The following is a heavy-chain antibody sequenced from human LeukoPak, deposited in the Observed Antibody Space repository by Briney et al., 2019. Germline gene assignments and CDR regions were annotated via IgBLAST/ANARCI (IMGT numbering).Heavy chain of an antibody. CDR1: GLPIADFA. CDR3: AKESGKFDY. J-gene: IGHJ4*02. Sequence: GGSLRLSCVASGLPIADFAMHWVRQAPGKGLEWVSLISGDGVSTFYADSVKGRFSISRDNSKNSLYLEMNSLRTEDAAMYYCAKESGKFDYWGQGTLVAVSA. CDR2: ISGDGVST. V-gene: IGHV3-43*02.